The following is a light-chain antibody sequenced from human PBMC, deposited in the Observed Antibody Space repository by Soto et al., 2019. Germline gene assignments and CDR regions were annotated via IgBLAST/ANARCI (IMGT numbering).Light chain of an antibody. CDR1: RSDVGGYNY. Sequence: QSALTQPRSVSGSPGQSVTISCTGTRSDVGGYNYVSWYQQHPGKAPKLMIYDVSKRPSGVPDRFSGSKSGNTASLTISGRQAEDEADYYCCSYAGSYAFSVVFGGGTKVTVL. J-gene: IGLJ2*01. CDR3: CSYAGSYAFSVV. V-gene: IGLV2-11*01. CDR2: DVS.